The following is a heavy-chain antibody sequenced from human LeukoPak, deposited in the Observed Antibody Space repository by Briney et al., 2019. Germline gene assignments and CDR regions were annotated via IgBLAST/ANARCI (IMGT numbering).Heavy chain of an antibody. CDR3: ARGRDARAISYYYYYMDV. CDR1: GYTFTSYY. Sequence: ASVKVSCKASGYTFTSYYMHWVRQAPGQGLEWMGIINPSGGSTSYAQKFQGRVTMTRDTSTSTVYMGLSSLRSEDTAVYYCARGRDARAISYYYYYMDVWGKGTTVTVSS. D-gene: IGHD2-2*01. J-gene: IGHJ6*03. CDR2: INPSGGST. V-gene: IGHV1-46*01.